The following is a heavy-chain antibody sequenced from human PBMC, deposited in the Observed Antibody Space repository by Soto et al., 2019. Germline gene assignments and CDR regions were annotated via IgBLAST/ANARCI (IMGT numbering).Heavy chain of an antibody. CDR2: LYWNDDK. D-gene: IGHD1-26*01. CDR1: GFSLSTSGVG. Sequence: QITLKESGPTLVKPTQTLTLTCTFSGFSLSTSGVGVGWIRQPPGKALEWLALLYWNDDKRYSPSLKSRLTITKDTSKNQVVLTMTNMDPVDTATYYCALLDSGSYSFDYWGQGTLVTVSS. V-gene: IGHV2-5*01. CDR3: ALLDSGSYSFDY. J-gene: IGHJ4*02.